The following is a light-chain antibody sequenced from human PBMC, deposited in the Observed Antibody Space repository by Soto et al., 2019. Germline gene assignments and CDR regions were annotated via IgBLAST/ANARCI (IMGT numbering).Light chain of an antibody. CDR1: QDIKND. CDR2: TAS. CDR3: LQDYDFPYT. J-gene: IGKJ2*01. Sequence: AIQMTQSPSSLSASVGDRVSISCRASQDIKNDLGWIQQKPGKAPNLLIYTASRLQTGVPSRFSGSGSGTDFTLTNSGLHPEAFATYYCLQDYDFPYTFGQGTKLEIK. V-gene: IGKV1-6*01.